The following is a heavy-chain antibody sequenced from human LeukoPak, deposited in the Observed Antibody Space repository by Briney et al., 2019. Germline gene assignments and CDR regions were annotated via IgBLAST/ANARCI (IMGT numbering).Heavy chain of an antibody. D-gene: IGHD6-13*01. CDR2: ISYDGSNK. V-gene: IGHV3-30*18. CDR1: GFTFSSYG. Sequence: GGSLRLSCAASGFTFSSYGMHWVRQAPGKGLEWVAVISYDGSNKYYADSVKGRFTISRDNSKNTLYLQMNSLRAEDTAVYYCAKATAGTGYDYWGQGTLVTVSS. CDR3: AKATAGTGYDY. J-gene: IGHJ4*02.